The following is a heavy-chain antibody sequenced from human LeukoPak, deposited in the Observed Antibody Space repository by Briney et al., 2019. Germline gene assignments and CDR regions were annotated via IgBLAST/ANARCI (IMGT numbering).Heavy chain of an antibody. CDR1: GGSISSSPYY. CDR3: AKGAGGFSYYNWFDP. Sequence: SETLTLTCTVSGGSISSSPYYWGWIRQPPGKGLEWIGSIYYSGTTHYNPSLESRVTISVDTSKNQFSLKLASVTAADTAIYYCAKGAGGFSYYNWFDPWGQGTLVTVSS. D-gene: IGHD5-18*01. V-gene: IGHV4-39*07. J-gene: IGHJ5*02. CDR2: IYYSGTT.